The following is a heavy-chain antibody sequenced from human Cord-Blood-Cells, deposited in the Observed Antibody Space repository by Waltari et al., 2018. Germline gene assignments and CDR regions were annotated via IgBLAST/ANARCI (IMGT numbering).Heavy chain of an antibody. V-gene: IGHV4-39*01. J-gene: IGHJ6*02. Sequence: QLQLQESGPGLVKPSETLSPTCPASGGSLSSSSYHWGCTRLLPGKGLEWIGSIYYRGSTYYNPSLKSRVTISVDTSKNQFSLKLSSVTAADTAVYYCARQPSSGWYYYYYGMDVWGQGTTVTVSS. CDR3: ARQPSSGWYYYYYGMDV. CDR2: IYYRGST. D-gene: IGHD6-19*01. CDR1: GGSLSSSSYH.